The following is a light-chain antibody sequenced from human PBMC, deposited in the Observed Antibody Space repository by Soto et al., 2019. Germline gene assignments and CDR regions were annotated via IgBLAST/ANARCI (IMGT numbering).Light chain of an antibody. CDR3: QQYGNAPQT. Sequence: EVVLTHSQGSEAWCVGEGASSCCRAIQSLSNNIYLAWYQQKPGQAPRLLIYGASSRATGIPNRFSGSGSGTDFTLTICRLEPEDFAVYYCQQYGNAPQTFGEGTKVDIK. CDR1: QSLSNNIY. V-gene: IGKV3-20*01. J-gene: IGKJ1*01. CDR2: GAS.